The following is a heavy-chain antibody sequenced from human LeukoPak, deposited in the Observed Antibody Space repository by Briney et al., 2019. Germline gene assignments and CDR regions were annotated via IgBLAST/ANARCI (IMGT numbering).Heavy chain of an antibody. CDR2: INSDGSST. CDR3: ASLLVARGVTADY. Sequence: GGSLRLSCAASGFAFSSYWMHWVRQAPGKGLVWVSRINSDGSSTNYADSVKGRFTISRDNAKNTLYLQMNSLRAEDTAVYYCASLLVARGVTADYWGQGTLGTVSS. CDR1: GFAFSSYW. J-gene: IGHJ4*02. D-gene: IGHD3-10*01. V-gene: IGHV3-74*01.